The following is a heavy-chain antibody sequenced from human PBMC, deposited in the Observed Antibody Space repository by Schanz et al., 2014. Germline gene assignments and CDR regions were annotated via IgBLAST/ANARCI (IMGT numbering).Heavy chain of an antibody. V-gene: IGHV3-53*01. CDR1: GFSVSTNY. Sequence: EVQLVESGGGLIQPGGSLRLSCAVSGFSVSTNYMSWARQAPGKGLEWISSLYINAGSTRYADSVKGRFFISRDSSKNTLFLKMNSLRADDTAIYFCARDEGRDGYNLAFDVWGQGTLVTVSS. D-gene: IGHD2-21*01. J-gene: IGHJ3*01. CDR2: LYINAGST. CDR3: ARDEGRDGYNLAFDV.